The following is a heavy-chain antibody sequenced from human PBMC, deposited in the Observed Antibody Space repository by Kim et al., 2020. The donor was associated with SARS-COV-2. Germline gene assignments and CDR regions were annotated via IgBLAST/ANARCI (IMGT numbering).Heavy chain of an antibody. Sequence: SVKVSCKASGGTFSSYAISWVRQAPGQGLEWMGGIIPIFGTANYAQKFQGRVTITADESTSTAYMELSSLRSEDTAVYYCARDQMTVTRLNWYFDLWGRGTLVTVSS. CDR1: GGTFSSYA. V-gene: IGHV1-69*13. D-gene: IGHD4-17*01. J-gene: IGHJ2*01. CDR2: IIPIFGTA. CDR3: ARDQMTVTRLNWYFDL.